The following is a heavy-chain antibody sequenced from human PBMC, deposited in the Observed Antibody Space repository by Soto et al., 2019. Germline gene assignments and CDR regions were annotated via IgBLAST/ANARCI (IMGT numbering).Heavy chain of an antibody. D-gene: IGHD3-22*01. J-gene: IGHJ2*01. CDR1: GGTFSSYA. CDR2: IIPIFGTA. Sequence: QVQLVQSGAEVKKPGSSVKVSCKASGGTFSSYAISWVRQAPGQGLEWMGGIIPIFGTANYAQTFQGRVTITADESTSTAYMELSSLRSEDTAVYYCARDRDYYDSSGYYPGYFDLWGRGTLVTVSS. CDR3: ARDRDYYDSSGYYPGYFDL. V-gene: IGHV1-69*01.